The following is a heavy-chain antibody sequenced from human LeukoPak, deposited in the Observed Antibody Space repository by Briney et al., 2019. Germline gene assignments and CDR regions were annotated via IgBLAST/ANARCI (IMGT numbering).Heavy chain of an antibody. CDR2: ISYSGST. Sequence: SETQPLTCTVSGDSISSYHWSWIRQSPGKGLEWIGYISYSGSTNSNPSLKSRVTMSVDTSKNQFSLKLNSVTAADSAVYYCARSIIPVRGIIYFFYYYTSVWGKVTTVTVSS. CDR3: ARSIIPVRGIIYFFYYYTSV. V-gene: IGHV4-59*01. J-gene: IGHJ6*03. CDR1: GDSISSYH. D-gene: IGHD3-10*01.